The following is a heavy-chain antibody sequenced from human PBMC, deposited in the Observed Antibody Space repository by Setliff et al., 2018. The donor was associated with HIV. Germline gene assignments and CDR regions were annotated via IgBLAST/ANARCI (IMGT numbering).Heavy chain of an antibody. CDR2: MHYSKST. Sequence: PSETLSLTCTVSDGSVSSTGYSWGWIRQAPGKGLEWIGSMHYSKSTYYNQSLNGRVTISIDTSKKQFSLKLTSVTAADTAVYYCARHNVITYGGLLFDYYYYGLDVWGHGTTVTVSS. CDR3: ARHNVITYGGLLFDYYYYGLDV. D-gene: IGHD3-16*01. CDR1: DGSVSSTGYS. J-gene: IGHJ6*02. V-gene: IGHV4-39*07.